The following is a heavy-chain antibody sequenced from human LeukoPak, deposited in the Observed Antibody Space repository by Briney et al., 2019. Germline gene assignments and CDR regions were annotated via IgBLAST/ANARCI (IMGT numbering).Heavy chain of an antibody. J-gene: IGHJ5*02. CDR1: GYTFTSYA. D-gene: IGHD3-3*01. CDR2: ISAYNGNT. CDR3: ARGELYYDFWSGPQRPNWFDP. V-gene: IGHV1-18*01. Sequence: GASVKVSCKASGYTFTSYAISWVRQAPGQGLEWMGWISAYNGNTNYAQKLQVRVTMTTDTSTSTAYMELRTLRSDDTAVYYCARGELYYDFWSGPQRPNWFDPWGQGTLVTVSS.